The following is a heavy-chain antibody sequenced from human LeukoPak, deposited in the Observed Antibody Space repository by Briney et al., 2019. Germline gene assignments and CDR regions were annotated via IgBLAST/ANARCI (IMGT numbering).Heavy chain of an antibody. CDR2: IRSKAYGGTT. V-gene: IGHV3-49*04. Sequence: PGGSLRLSCTASGFTFGDYAMSWVRQAPGKGLEWVGFIRSKAYGGTTEYAASVKGRFTISRDDSKSIAYLQMNSLKTEDTAVYYCTRDPGHCSSTSCHNWFDPWGQGTLVTVSS. D-gene: IGHD2-2*03. CDR1: GFTFGDYA. CDR3: TRDPGHCSSTSCHNWFDP. J-gene: IGHJ5*02.